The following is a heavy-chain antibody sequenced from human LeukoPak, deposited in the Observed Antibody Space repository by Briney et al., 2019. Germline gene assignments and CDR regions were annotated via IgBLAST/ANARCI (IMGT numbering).Heavy chain of an antibody. CDR2: ISSNSAYL. V-gene: IGHV3-21*01. CDR1: GFTFSDYS. D-gene: IGHD2-15*01. CDR3: ARAHCSGRGCYQRYDGFDI. J-gene: IGHJ3*02. Sequence: GGSLRLSCAASGFTFSDYSMNWVRQAPGKGLEWVSSISSNSAYLYYVDSLRGRFTVSRDNAKSSLSLQMNSLRVEDTAVYYCARAHCSGRGCYQRYDGFDIWGQGTVVTVSS.